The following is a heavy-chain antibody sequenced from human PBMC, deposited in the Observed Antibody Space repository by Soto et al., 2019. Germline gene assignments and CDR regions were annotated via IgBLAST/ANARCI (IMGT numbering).Heavy chain of an antibody. CDR1: GFTFSDYY. CDR3: AGTSRYTSSWPFDY. D-gene: IGHD6-13*01. CDR2: ISSSGDYT. Sequence: GGSLRLSCAASGFTFSDYYMSWIRQAPGKGLEWVSYISSSGDYTNYADAVKGRFTISRDNAKNSLYLQMNSLRAEDTAVYYCAGTSRYTSSWPFDYWGQGTLVTVSS. J-gene: IGHJ4*02. V-gene: IGHV3-11*06.